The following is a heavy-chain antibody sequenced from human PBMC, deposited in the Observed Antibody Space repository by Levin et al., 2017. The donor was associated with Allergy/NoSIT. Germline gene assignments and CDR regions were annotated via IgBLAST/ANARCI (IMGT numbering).Heavy chain of an antibody. CDR1: GYSFTSYW. CDR2: IYPGDSDT. V-gene: IGHV5-51*01. CDR3: ARRGDLNALYYFDY. Sequence: GESLKISCKGSGYSFTSYWIGWVRQMPGKGLEWMGIIYPGDSDTRYSPSFQGQVTISADKSISTAYLHWTSLKASDTAIYYCARRGDLNALYYFDYWGQGTLVTVSS. D-gene: IGHD3-16*01. J-gene: IGHJ4*02.